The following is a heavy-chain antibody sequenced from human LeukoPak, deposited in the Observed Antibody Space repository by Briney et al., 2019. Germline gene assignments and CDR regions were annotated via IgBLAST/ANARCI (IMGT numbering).Heavy chain of an antibody. V-gene: IGHV3-33*01. J-gene: IGHJ6*02. CDR1: GFTFSSYG. Sequence: GRSLRLSCAASGFTFSSYGMHWVRQAPGKGLEWVAVIWYDGSNKYYADYVKGRFTISRDNSKNTLYLQMSSLRAEDTAVYYCAREPVTHYYYYGMDVWGQGTTVTVSS. CDR3: AREPVTHYYYYGMDV. CDR2: IWYDGSNK. D-gene: IGHD5-18*01.